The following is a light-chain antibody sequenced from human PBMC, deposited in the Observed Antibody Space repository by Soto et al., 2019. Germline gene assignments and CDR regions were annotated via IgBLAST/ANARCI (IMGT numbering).Light chain of an antibody. CDR1: QSISSN. CDR2: ATS. Sequence: EIVMTQSPATLSVSPGERATLSCRASQSISSNLAWYQQKPVQAPRLLIYATSSRATGIPDRFSGSGSGTDFTLTISRLEPEDFAVYYCQQYGRSGTFGQGTKVDI. V-gene: IGKV3-20*01. J-gene: IGKJ1*01. CDR3: QQYGRSGT.